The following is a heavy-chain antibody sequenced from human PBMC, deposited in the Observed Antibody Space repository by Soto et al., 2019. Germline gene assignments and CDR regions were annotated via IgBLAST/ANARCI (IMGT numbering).Heavy chain of an antibody. J-gene: IGHJ5*02. CDR1: GFTFSSYS. V-gene: IGHV3-48*02. D-gene: IGHD3-16*02. CDR2: ISSSSRII. Sequence: EVQLVESGGGLVQPGGSLRLSCAASGFTFSSYSMNWVRQAPGKGLEWVSYISSSSRIIYYADSVKGRFTISRDNAKNALYLQMNSLRDEDTAVYYCASYDYLWGSYRSAWGQGTLVTVSS. CDR3: ASYDYLWGSYRSA.